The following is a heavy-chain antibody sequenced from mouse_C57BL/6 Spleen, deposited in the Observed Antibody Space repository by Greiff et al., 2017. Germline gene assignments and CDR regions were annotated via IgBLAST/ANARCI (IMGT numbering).Heavy chain of an antibody. CDR2: IDPNSGGT. V-gene: IGHV1-72*01. Sequence: QVQLKQPGAELVKPGASVKLSCKASGYTFTSYWMHWVKQRPGRGLEWIGRIDPNSGGTKYNEKFKSKATLTVDKPSSTAYMQLSSLTSEDSAVYYCAREITTVVEGYFDVWGTGTTVTVSS. CDR1: GYTFTSYW. CDR3: AREITTVVEGYFDV. D-gene: IGHD1-1*01. J-gene: IGHJ1*03.